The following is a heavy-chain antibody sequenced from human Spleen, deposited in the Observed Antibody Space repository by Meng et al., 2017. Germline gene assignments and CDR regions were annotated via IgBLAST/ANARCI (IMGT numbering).Heavy chain of an antibody. CDR3: ARVRGYSYGWYFDY. CDR1: GFTFSSYA. J-gene: IGHJ4*02. Sequence: GESLKISCAASGFTFSSYAMSWVRQAPGKGLEWVSAISGSGGSTYYADSAKGRFTISRDNSKNTLYLQMNILRAEDTAVYYCARVRGYSYGWYFDYWGQGTLVTVSS. D-gene: IGHD5-18*01. V-gene: IGHV3-23*01. CDR2: ISGSGGST.